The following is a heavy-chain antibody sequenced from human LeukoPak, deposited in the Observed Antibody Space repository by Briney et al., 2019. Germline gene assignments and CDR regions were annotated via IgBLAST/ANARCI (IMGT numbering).Heavy chain of an antibody. V-gene: IGHV4-59*01. D-gene: IGHD3-22*01. J-gene: IGHJ4*02. CDR2: IYYSGST. Sequence: SETLSLTCTVSGGSISSYYWSWIRQPPGKGLEWIGYIYYSGSTNYNPSLKSRVTISVDTSKNQFSLKLSSVTAADTAVYYCASLYYYDSSGSPRIWGQGTLVTVSS. CDR1: GGSISSYY. CDR3: ASLYYYDSSGSPRI.